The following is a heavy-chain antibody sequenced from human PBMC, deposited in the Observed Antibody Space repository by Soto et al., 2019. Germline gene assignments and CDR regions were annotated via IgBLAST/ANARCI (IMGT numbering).Heavy chain of an antibody. CDR1: GFTFSSYW. CDR2: IKQDGSEK. D-gene: IGHD3-10*01. CDR3: AREDPDVWFGEAHGRYYFDY. V-gene: IGHV3-7*01. Sequence: GGSLRLSCEASGFTFSSYWMSWVRQAPGKGLEWVANIKQDGSEKYYVDSVKGRFTISRENARNSLYLQRNSLRAEDTAVYYCAREDPDVWFGEAHGRYYFDYWGQGTLVTVSS. J-gene: IGHJ4*02.